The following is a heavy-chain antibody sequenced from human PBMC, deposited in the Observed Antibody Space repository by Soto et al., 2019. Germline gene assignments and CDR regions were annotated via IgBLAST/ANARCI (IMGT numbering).Heavy chain of an antibody. Sequence: PGGSLRLSCAASGFTFSNYAVSWVRQTPGKGLEWVSVISGSGGSTYYADSVKGRFTISRDNSENTVYLQMNSLRAEDTAVYYCAKPLSLVPVAIRDYYGMDVWGQGTTVTVS. D-gene: IGHD2-2*02. CDR3: AKPLSLVPVAIRDYYGMDV. J-gene: IGHJ6*02. CDR1: GFTFSNYA. CDR2: ISGSGGST. V-gene: IGHV3-23*01.